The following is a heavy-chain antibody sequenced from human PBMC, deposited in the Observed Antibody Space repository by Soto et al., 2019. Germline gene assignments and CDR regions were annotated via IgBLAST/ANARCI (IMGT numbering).Heavy chain of an antibody. CDR2: ISGSGGST. CDR3: AKGAQLRPLRGYFDY. CDR1: GFTFSTYA. D-gene: IGHD2-2*01. Sequence: GGSLRLSCAASGFTFSTYAMSWVRQAPGKGLEWVSAISGSGGSTYYADSVKGRFTISRDNSKNTLYLQMNSLRAEDTAVYYCAKGAQLRPLRGYFDYWGQGTLVTVSS. J-gene: IGHJ4*02. V-gene: IGHV3-23*01.